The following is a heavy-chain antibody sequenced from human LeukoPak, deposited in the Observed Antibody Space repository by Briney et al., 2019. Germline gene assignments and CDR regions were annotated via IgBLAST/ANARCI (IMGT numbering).Heavy chain of an antibody. D-gene: IGHD3-22*01. Sequence: SETLSLTCAVYGGSFSGYYWSWLRQPPGKGLEWIGEINHSGSTNYNPSLKSRVTISVDTSKNQFSLKLSSVTAADTAVYYCARGLQDYDSSGYYSGFDYWGQGTLVTVSS. CDR3: ARGLQDYDSSGYYSGFDY. J-gene: IGHJ4*02. CDR1: GGSFSGYY. V-gene: IGHV4-34*01. CDR2: INHSGST.